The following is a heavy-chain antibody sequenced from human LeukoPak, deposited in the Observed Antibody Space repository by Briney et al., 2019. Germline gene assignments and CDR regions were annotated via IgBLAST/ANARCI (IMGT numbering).Heavy chain of an antibody. CDR1: GFTFDDYA. CDR3: AKDGATYYYGSGSYYDY. D-gene: IGHD3-10*01. CDR2: ISWNSGSI. V-gene: IGHV3-9*01. J-gene: IGHJ4*02. Sequence: GGPLRLSCAASGFTFDDYAMHWVRQAPGKGLEWVSGISWNSGSIGYADSVKGRFTISRDNAKNSLYLQMNSLRAEDTALYYCAKDGATYYYGSGSYYDYWGQGTLVTVSS.